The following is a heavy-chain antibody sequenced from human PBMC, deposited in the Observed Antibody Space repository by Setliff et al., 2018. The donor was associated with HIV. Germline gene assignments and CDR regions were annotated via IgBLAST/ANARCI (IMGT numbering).Heavy chain of an antibody. Sequence: SETLSLTCTVSGGSISSYYWSWIRQPAGQGLEWIGHIYASDNSGSTSYNPSLNSRVTISVDTSKNQFSLKLSSVTAADTAVYYCASYNFWSGYYSYFDYWGQGTLVTVSS. CDR2: IYASDNSGST. D-gene: IGHD3-3*01. CDR3: ASYNFWSGYYSYFDY. J-gene: IGHJ4*02. CDR1: GGSISSYY. V-gene: IGHV4-4*07.